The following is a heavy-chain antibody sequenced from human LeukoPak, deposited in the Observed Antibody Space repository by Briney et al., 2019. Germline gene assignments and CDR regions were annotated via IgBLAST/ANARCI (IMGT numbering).Heavy chain of an antibody. Sequence: GASVKVSCKASGYTFTSYGISWVRQAPGQGLEWMGWISAYNGNTNYAQKLQGRVTMTTDTSTSTAYMELRSLRSDDTAVYYCARGETWGGYDYPFDYWGQGTLVTVSS. D-gene: IGHD5-12*01. V-gene: IGHV1-18*01. CDR2: ISAYNGNT. CDR3: ARGETWGGYDYPFDY. J-gene: IGHJ4*02. CDR1: GYTFTSYG.